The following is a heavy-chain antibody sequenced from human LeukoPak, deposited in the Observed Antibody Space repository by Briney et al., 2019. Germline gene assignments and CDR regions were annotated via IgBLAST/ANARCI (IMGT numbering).Heavy chain of an antibody. CDR1: GFTFSSYS. V-gene: IGHV3-21*01. J-gene: IGHJ5*02. Sequence: PGGSLRLSCAASGFTFSSYSMNWVRQAPGKGLEWVSSISSSSSYIYYADSVKGRFTISRDNAKNSLYLQMNSLRAEDTAVYYCARDVGYYYDSSGYSPSWGQGTLVTVSS. CDR3: ARDVGYYYDSSGYSPS. CDR2: ISSSSSYI. D-gene: IGHD3-22*01.